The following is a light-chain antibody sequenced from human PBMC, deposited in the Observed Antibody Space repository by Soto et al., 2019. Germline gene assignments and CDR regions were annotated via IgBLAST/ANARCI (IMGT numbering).Light chain of an antibody. CDR2: EVN. CDR1: SSDIGGYNF. CDR3: SSYTSSITYV. J-gene: IGLJ1*01. Sequence: QSALTQPASVSGSPGQSITISCTGTSSDIGGYNFVSWYQHHPGKAPKLMIYEVNNRPSGVSSRFSGSKSGNTASLTISGLQTEDEADYYCSSYTSSITYVFGTGTKLTVL. V-gene: IGLV2-14*01.